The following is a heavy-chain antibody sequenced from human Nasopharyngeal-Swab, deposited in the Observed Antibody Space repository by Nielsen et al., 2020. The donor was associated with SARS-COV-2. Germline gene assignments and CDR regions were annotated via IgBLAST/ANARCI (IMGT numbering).Heavy chain of an antibody. Sequence: GGSLRLSCAASGFTFSSYAMHWVRQAPGKGLEWVAVISYDGSNKYYADSVKGRFTISRDNSKSTLYLQMNSLRAEDTAVYYCAREAQTGYSSGWTYYYYGMDVWGQGTTVTVSS. CDR1: GFTFSSYA. J-gene: IGHJ6*02. CDR2: ISYDGSNK. D-gene: IGHD6-19*01. CDR3: AREAQTGYSSGWTYYYYGMDV. V-gene: IGHV3-30-3*01.